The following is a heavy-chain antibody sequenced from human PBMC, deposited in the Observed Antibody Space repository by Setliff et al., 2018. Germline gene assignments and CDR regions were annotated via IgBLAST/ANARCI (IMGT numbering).Heavy chain of an antibody. Sequence: ASVKVSCKASGYTFTDYYIHWVRQAPGQGLEWMGWINPNSGDTDYAQKFQGRVTMTRDTSISTAYMELSRLRFDDTAVYFCARVTYCGGDCYSFDYWGQGTLVTVLL. CDR1: GYTFTDYY. CDR2: INPNSGDT. D-gene: IGHD2-21*01. V-gene: IGHV1-2*02. J-gene: IGHJ4*02. CDR3: ARVTYCGGDCYSFDY.